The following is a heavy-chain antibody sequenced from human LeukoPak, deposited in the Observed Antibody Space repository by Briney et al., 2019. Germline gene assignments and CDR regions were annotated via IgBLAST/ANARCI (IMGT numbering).Heavy chain of an antibody. V-gene: IGHV1-2*02. CDR1: GYTFTGYY. CDR2: INPNSGGT. CDR3: ARVTQGVTFGGVIDG. D-gene: IGHD3-16*01. J-gene: IGHJ5*02. Sequence: ASVKVSCKASGYTFTGYYMHWVRQAPGQGLEWMGWINPNSGGTNYAQKFQGRVTMTRDTSTSTAYMELSRLRSDDTAVYYCARVTQGVTFGGVIDGWDQGTLVTVSS.